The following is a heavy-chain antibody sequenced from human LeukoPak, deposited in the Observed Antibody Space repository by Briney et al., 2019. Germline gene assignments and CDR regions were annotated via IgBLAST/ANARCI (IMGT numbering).Heavy chain of an antibody. CDR1: GFTFSSYA. J-gene: IGHJ4*02. Sequence: GGSLRLSCAASGFTFSSYAMSWVRQAPGKGLEWVSAISGSGGSTYYADSVKGRFTISRDNPKNTLYLQMNSLRAEDTAVYYCAKDPGSYALGHLDYWGQGTLVTVSS. V-gene: IGHV3-23*01. D-gene: IGHD1-26*01. CDR3: AKDPGSYALGHLDY. CDR2: ISGSGGST.